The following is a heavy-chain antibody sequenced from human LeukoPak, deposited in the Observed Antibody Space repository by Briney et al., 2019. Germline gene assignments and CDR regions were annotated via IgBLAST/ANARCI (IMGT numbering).Heavy chain of an antibody. V-gene: IGHV3-23*01. CDR2: ISDSDADT. J-gene: IGHJ3*01. D-gene: IGHD3-10*01. Sequence: GGSLRLSCSASGFSFRSFTMHWVRQAPGKGLEWVSGISDSDADTHYADSVKGRFTISRDNSKNTVYLQMSSLRVEDTALYYCAKDFVRGTLTGAFDVWGRGAMVTVSS. CDR3: AKDFVRGTLTGAFDV. CDR1: GFSFRSFT.